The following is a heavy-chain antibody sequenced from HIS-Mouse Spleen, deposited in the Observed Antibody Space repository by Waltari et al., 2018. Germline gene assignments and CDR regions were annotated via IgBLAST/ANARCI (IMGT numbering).Heavy chain of an antibody. Sequence: QVQLVESGGGVVQPGRSLRLSCAASGFTFGRVGLHWVRQAPGKGLEWVAVISYDGSNKYYADSVKGRFTISRDNSKNTLYLQMNSLRAEDTAVYYCAKASSGWLDYWGQGTLVTVSS. CDR2: ISYDGSNK. V-gene: IGHV3-30*18. D-gene: IGHD6-19*01. J-gene: IGHJ4*02. CDR1: GFTFGRVG. CDR3: AKASSGWLDY.